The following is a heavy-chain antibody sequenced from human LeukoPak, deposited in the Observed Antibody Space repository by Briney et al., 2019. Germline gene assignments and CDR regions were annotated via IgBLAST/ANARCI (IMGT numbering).Heavy chain of an antibody. Sequence: PGGSLRLSCAASGFTFSSYSMNWVRQAPGKGLEWVSYISSSSSTIYYADSVKGRFTISRDNSKNTLYLQMNSLRAEDTAVYYCAKDPGIAVAVGFWFDPWGQGTLVAVSS. CDR3: AKDPGIAVAVGFWFDP. CDR2: ISSSSSTI. V-gene: IGHV3-48*01. J-gene: IGHJ5*02. CDR1: GFTFSSYS. D-gene: IGHD6-19*01.